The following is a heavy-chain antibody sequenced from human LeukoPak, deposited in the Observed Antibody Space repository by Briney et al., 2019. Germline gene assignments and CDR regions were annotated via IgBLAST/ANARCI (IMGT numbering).Heavy chain of an antibody. V-gene: IGHV3-73*01. D-gene: IGHD2-21*02. Sequence: PGGSLKLSCAASGFTFSGSTVHWVRQASGKALDWVGHIRTKANNYATAYAASVKGRFTISRDDSKNTAYLQMNSLKIEDTAVYYCSRHEALPGDYWGQGTLVTVSS. CDR3: SRHEALPGDY. CDR1: GFTFSGST. CDR2: IRTKANNYAT. J-gene: IGHJ4*02.